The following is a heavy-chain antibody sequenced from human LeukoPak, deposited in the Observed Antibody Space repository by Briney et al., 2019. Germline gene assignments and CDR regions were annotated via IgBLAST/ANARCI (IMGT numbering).Heavy chain of an antibody. V-gene: IGHV3-53*01. J-gene: IGHJ4*02. D-gene: IGHD3-22*01. CDR3: ARELNYYYDSSGYYQDDY. CDR1: GFTVSSNY. CDR2: IYSGGST. Sequence: GGSLRLSCAASGFTVSSNYMSWVRQAPGKGLEWVSVIYSGGSTYYADSVKGRFTISRDNSKNTLYLQMNSLRAEDTAVYYCARELNYYYDSSGYYQDDYWGQGTLVTVSS.